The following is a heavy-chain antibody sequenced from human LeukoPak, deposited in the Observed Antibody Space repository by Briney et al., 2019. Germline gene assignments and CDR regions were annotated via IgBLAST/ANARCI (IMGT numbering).Heavy chain of an antibody. V-gene: IGHV3-74*01. Sequence: PGGSLRLSCAASGFTFSDYWMHWVRQAPGKGLVWVSRINNDGSSTNYADSVKGRFTISRDNAKNTLYLQMNSLRAEDTAVYYCARSSSLDYWGQGTLVTVSS. CDR1: GFTFSDYW. D-gene: IGHD3-10*01. CDR3: ARSSSLDY. J-gene: IGHJ4*02. CDR2: INNDGSST.